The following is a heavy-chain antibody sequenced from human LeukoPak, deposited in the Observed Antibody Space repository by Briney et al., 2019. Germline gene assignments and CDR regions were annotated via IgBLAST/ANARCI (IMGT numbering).Heavy chain of an antibody. V-gene: IGHV3-33*01. Sequence: GRSLRLSCAASGFTFSSYGMHWVRQAPGKGLEWVAVIWYDGSNKYYADSVKGRFTISRDNSKNTLYLQMNSLRAEDTAVYYCARAGLAAYGAFDYWGQGTLVTVSS. CDR2: IWYDGSNK. CDR3: ARAGLAAYGAFDY. J-gene: IGHJ4*02. CDR1: GFTFSSYG. D-gene: IGHD2-15*01.